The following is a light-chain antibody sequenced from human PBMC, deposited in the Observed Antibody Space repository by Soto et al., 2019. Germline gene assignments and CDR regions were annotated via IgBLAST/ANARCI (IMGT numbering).Light chain of an antibody. CDR2: GAS. V-gene: IGKV3-15*01. CDR3: QQYNNWSPWT. CDR1: QSVSSN. Sequence: EIVMTQSPATLSVSPGERATLSCRASQSVSSNLAWYQQKPGQAPGLLIYGASTRATSIPARFSGSGSGTEFTLTISSLQFEDFAVYYCQQYNNWSPWTFGQGTKVEIK. J-gene: IGKJ1*01.